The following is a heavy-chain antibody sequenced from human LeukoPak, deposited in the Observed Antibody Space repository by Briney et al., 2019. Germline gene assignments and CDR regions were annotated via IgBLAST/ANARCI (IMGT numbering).Heavy chain of an antibody. J-gene: IGHJ4*02. CDR2: IYSGGST. D-gene: IGHD3-3*01. CDR1: GFTVSSNY. V-gene: IGHV3-53*01. Sequence: PGGSLRLSCAASGFTVSSNYMSWVRQAPGKGLEWVSVIYSGGSTYYADSVKGRFTISRDNSKNTLYLQMNSLRAEDTAVYYCARVADFWSGYYGFDHWGQGTLVTVSS. CDR3: ARVADFWSGYYGFDH.